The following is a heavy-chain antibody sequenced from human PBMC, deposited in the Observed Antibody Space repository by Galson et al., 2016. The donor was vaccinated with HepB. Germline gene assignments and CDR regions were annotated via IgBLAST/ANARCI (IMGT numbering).Heavy chain of an antibody. CDR1: GFTFSNYA. Sequence: ASGFTFSNYAMNWVRPAPETGLEWVGRTRNKVNSYTTEYAASVKGRFTISRDDSKNSLYLQMNSLKTEDTALYYCARPSGKYSGGFDIWGQGTMVTVSS. D-gene: IGHD2/OR15-2a*01. CDR3: ARPSGKYSGGFDI. J-gene: IGHJ3*02. V-gene: IGHV3-72*01. CDR2: TRNKVNSYTT.